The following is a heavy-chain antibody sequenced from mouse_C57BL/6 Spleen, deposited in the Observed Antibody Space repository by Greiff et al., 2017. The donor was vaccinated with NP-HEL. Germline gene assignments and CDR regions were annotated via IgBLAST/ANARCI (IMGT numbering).Heavy chain of an antibody. CDR3: ARADDYDGVFAY. CDR1: GYTFTDYY. V-gene: IGHV1-76*01. CDR2: IYPGSGNT. J-gene: IGHJ3*01. Sequence: QVQLQQSGAELVRPGASVKLSCKASGYTFTDYYINWVKQRPGQGLEWIARIYPGSGNTYYNEKFKGKATLTAEKSSSTAYMQRSSLTSEDSAVYFCARADDYDGVFAYWGQGTLVTVSA. D-gene: IGHD2-4*01.